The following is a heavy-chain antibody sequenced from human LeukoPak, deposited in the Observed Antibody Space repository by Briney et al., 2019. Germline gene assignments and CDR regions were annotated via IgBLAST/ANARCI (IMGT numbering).Heavy chain of an antibody. CDR3: AIRITMIVGQDFDY. CDR2: INHSGST. V-gene: IGHV4-38-2*01. J-gene: IGHJ4*02. Sequence: PSETLSLTCAVSGYSISSGYYWGWIRQPPGKGLEWIGEINHSGSTNYNPSLKSRVTISVDTSKNQFSLKLSSVTAADTAVYYCAIRITMIVGQDFDYWGQGTLVTVSP. CDR1: GYSISSGYY. D-gene: IGHD3-22*01.